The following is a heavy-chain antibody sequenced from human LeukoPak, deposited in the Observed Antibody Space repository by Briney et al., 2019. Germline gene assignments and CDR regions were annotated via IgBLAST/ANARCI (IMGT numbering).Heavy chain of an antibody. D-gene: IGHD4-23*01. CDR1: GFTFSSYA. CDR3: AKGPGLDYGGSGDY. V-gene: IGHV3-30-3*01. Sequence: RAGGSLRLSCAASGFTFSSYAMHWVRQAPGKGLEWVAVISYDGSNKYYADSVKGRFTISRDNSKNTLYLQMNSLRAEDTAVYYCAKGPGLDYGGSGDYWGQGTLVTVSS. J-gene: IGHJ4*02. CDR2: ISYDGSNK.